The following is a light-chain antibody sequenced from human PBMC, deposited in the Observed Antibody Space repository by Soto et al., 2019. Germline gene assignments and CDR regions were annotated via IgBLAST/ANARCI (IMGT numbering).Light chain of an antibody. V-gene: IGKV1-39*01. Sequence: DIHMTQSPSSLSASVGVRVTITCRASQSISNYLNWYQQKPGKAPNLLIYIASNLHSGVPSRFSGSGSGTDFTLTISSLQPEDFATYYCQQSYSTPYTFGQGTKLDIK. CDR1: QSISNY. J-gene: IGKJ2*01. CDR3: QQSYSTPYT. CDR2: IAS.